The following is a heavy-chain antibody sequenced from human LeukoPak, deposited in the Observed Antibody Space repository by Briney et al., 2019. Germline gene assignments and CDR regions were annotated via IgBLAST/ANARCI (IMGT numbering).Heavy chain of an antibody. V-gene: IGHV4-39*07. CDR2: IYYSGST. CDR1: GGSISSSSYY. J-gene: IGHJ6*02. Sequence: PSETLSLTCTVSGGSISSSSYYWGWIRQPPGKGLEWVGSIYYSGSTYYNPSLKSRVTISVDTSKNQFSLKLSSVTAADTAVYYCARDRVGYCSSTSCYKYYYYYYGMDVWGQGTTVTVSS. CDR3: ARDRVGYCSSTSCYKYYYYYYGMDV. D-gene: IGHD2-2*02.